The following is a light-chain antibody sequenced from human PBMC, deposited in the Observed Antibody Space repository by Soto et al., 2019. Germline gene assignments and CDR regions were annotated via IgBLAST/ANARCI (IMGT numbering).Light chain of an antibody. CDR2: AAS. V-gene: IGKV1-39*01. Sequence: DIQMTQSQSSLSASVRDRVTITCRESQSISSYLNWYQQKPGKAPKLLIYAASSLQSGVPSRFSGSGSGTDFTLTISSLQPEDFATYYCQQRYSTPSITFGQETRLEIK. CDR1: QSISSY. CDR3: QQRYSTPSIT. J-gene: IGKJ5*01.